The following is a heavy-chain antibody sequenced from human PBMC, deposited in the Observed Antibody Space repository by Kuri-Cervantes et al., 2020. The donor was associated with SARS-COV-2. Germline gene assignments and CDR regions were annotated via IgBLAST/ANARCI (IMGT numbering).Heavy chain of an antibody. CDR1: GGSFSGYY. CDR2: INYIGNS. D-gene: IGHD3-3*02. J-gene: IGHJ5*02. Sequence: SETLSLTCAVYGGSFSGYYWAWIRQPPGKGLEWIGSINYIGNSYRNPSLRSRVIMSVDTSKNQFSVNINSVTAADTAIYFCARHPNSMSGFDPWGQGTPVTVSS. V-gene: IGHV4-34*01. CDR3: ARHPNSMSGFDP.